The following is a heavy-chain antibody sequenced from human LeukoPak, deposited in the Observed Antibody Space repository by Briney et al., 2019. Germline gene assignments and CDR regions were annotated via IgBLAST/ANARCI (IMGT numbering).Heavy chain of an antibody. CDR1: GFTFSSYS. D-gene: IGHD3-3*01. V-gene: IGHV3-23*01. CDR2: ISGSGGST. J-gene: IGHJ4*02. Sequence: GGSLRLSCAASGFTFSSYSMNWVRQAPGKGLEWVSAISGSGGSTYYADSVKGRFTISRDNSKNTLYLQMNSLRAEDTAVYYCAKDSYDFWSGPFDYWGQGTLVTVSS. CDR3: AKDSYDFWSGPFDY.